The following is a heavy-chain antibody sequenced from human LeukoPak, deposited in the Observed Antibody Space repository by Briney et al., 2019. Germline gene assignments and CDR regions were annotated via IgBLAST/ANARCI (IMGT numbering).Heavy chain of an antibody. CDR3: ARVGYCSSTSCYFAFDI. CDR1: GYTFTSYG. Sequence: ASVKVSCKASGYTFTSYGISWVRQAPGQGLEWMGWISAYNGNTNYAQKLQGRVTMTTDTSTSTAYMELRSLRSDDTAVYYCARVGYCSSTSCYFAFDIWGQGTMVTVSS. V-gene: IGHV1-18*01. D-gene: IGHD2-2*03. CDR2: ISAYNGNT. J-gene: IGHJ3*02.